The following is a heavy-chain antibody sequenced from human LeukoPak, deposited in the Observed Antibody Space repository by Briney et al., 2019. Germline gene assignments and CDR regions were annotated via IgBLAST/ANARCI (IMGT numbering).Heavy chain of an antibody. D-gene: IGHD3-3*01. CDR2: MNPNSGNT. CDR3: ARAPTYYDFWSGSYVYYYYMDV. V-gene: IGHV1-8*01. J-gene: IGHJ6*03. Sequence: ASVKVSCKASGYTLTSYDINWVRQATGQGHEWMGWMNPNSGNTGYAQKFQGRVTMTRNTSISTAYMELSSLRSEDTAVYYCARAPTYYDFWSGSYVYYYYMDVWGKGTTVTVSS. CDR1: GYTLTSYD.